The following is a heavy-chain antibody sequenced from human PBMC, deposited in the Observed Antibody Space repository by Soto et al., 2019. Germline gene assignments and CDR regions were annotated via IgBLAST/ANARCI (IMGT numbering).Heavy chain of an antibody. Sequence: GVSLRLSCSASGFTFSSFDIHWVRQAPGKGLEYVSGIKNNGGGTYYGDSVKGRFTISRDNSKNTLYLQMNSLRPEDTAIYYCARTPPVAGTPYFDYWGQGTLVTVSS. D-gene: IGHD6-19*01. CDR2: IKNNGGGT. CDR1: GFTFSSFD. J-gene: IGHJ4*02. V-gene: IGHV3-64*04. CDR3: ARTPPVAGTPYFDY.